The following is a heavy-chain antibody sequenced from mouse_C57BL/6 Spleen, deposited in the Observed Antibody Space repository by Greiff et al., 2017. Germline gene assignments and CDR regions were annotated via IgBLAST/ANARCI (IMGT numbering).Heavy chain of an antibody. CDR3: VRRDWDY. D-gene: IGHD4-1*01. Sequence: EVQWVESGGGLVQPKGSLKLSCAASGFSFNTYAMNWVRQAPGKGLEWVARIRSKSNNYATYYADSVKDRFTISRDDSESMLYMQMNNLKTEDTAMYYCVRRDWDYWGQGTLVTVSA. CDR1: GFSFNTYA. V-gene: IGHV10-1*01. J-gene: IGHJ3*01. CDR2: IRSKSNNYAT.